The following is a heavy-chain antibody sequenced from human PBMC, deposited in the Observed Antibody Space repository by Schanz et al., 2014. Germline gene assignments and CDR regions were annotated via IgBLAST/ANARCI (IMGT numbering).Heavy chain of an antibody. Sequence: VQLVESGGGLDKPGGSLRLSCAASGFAFSSFAMTWVRQAPGRGLEWVSSISTSGTYMYIADSLKGRLTISRDDAKKSMYLQMNNLRAEDTAVYYCVRVSFADPRLYRGMDRDIDYWGQGTLVTVSS. D-gene: IGHD5-18*01. CDR2: ISTSGTYM. V-gene: IGHV3-21*01. J-gene: IGHJ4*02. CDR3: VRVSFADPRLYRGMDRDIDY. CDR1: GFAFSSFA.